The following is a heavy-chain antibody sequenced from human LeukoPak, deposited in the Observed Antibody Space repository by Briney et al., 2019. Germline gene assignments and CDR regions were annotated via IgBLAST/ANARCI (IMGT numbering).Heavy chain of an antibody. CDR2: ISGSGGST. Sequence: GGSLRLSCAASGFTFSSYAMSWVRQAPGKGLEWVSAISGSGGSTYHADSVKGRFTISRDNSKNTLYLQMNSLRAEDTAVYSCAELVVAVFDYWGQGTLVTVSS. CDR3: AELVVAVFDY. CDR1: GFTFSSYA. V-gene: IGHV3-23*01. D-gene: IGHD3-22*01. J-gene: IGHJ4*02.